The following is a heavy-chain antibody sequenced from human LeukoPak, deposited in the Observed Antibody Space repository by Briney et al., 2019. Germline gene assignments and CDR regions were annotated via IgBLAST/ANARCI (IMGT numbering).Heavy chain of an antibody. CDR1: GFTFSSYA. D-gene: IGHD1-1*01. Sequence: GGSLRLSCEDSGFTFSSYAMHWVRQAPGKGLEWVAVISYDGRNKYYADSVKGQFTISRDNSKNTLYLQMNSPRPDDTAVYYCARDQLGFDYWGQGTLVTVSS. J-gene: IGHJ4*02. CDR2: ISYDGRNK. CDR3: ARDQLGFDY. V-gene: IGHV3-30*04.